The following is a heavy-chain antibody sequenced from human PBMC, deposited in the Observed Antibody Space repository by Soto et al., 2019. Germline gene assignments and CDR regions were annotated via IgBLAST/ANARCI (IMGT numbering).Heavy chain of an antibody. J-gene: IGHJ1*01. Sequence: EVQLLESGGGLVQPGGSLRLSCAASGFTFSSYAMSWVRQAPGKGLEWVSAISASGGSTYYADSVKGRFTISRDNSKDTLVLQMNSLRAEDTAVYYCGNRLSGYDSDRVAYWGQGTLVTVSS. V-gene: IGHV3-23*01. D-gene: IGHD5-12*01. CDR1: GFTFSSYA. CDR3: GNRLSGYDSDRVAY. CDR2: ISASGGST.